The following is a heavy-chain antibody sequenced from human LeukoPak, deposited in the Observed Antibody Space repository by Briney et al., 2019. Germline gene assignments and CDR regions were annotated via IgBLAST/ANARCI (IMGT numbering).Heavy chain of an antibody. V-gene: IGHV1-2*02. CDR3: ARVTYNGYQHFDY. CDR1: GYTFTGYY. D-gene: IGHD3-10*01. CDR2: INPNSGGT. Sequence: GASVKVSCKASGYTFTGYYMHWVRQAPGQGLEWMGWINPNSGGTNYAQKFQGRVTITRDTSISTAYMELSRLRSDDTAVYYCARVTYNGYQHFDYWGQGNLVTVS. J-gene: IGHJ4*02.